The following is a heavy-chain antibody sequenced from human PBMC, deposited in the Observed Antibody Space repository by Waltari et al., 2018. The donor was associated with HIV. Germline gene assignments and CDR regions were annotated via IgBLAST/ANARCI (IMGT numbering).Heavy chain of an antibody. CDR1: GFLVRNYG. J-gene: IGHJ4*02. Sequence: QVVLVESGGGVVQPGRSLRLSCAASGFLVRNYGMHWVRQAPGKGLEWVAVIAYDGKTKFYADSVKGRFTISRDNSKYTLFLQMDSLSTEDTGIYYCAKDPRGTYSLDSWGQGTLVTVSS. CDR2: IAYDGKTK. D-gene: IGHD3-10*01. CDR3: AKDPRGTYSLDS. V-gene: IGHV3-30*18.